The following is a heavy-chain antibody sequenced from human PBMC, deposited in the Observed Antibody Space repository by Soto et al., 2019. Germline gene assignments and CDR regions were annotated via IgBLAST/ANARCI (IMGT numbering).Heavy chain of an antibody. J-gene: IGHJ5*01. V-gene: IGHV4-34*01. CDR2: VNPGGIT. CDR1: GGLLSGYD. CDR3: GRVVNKMALQPHAS. Sequence: ASETLXLTWAVYGGLLSGYDWPWFRQPPGKGLEWIGEVNPGGITNYSPSVKSRLKISLDTSKKEVSLEMTSVTAADTAVYYCGRVVNKMALQPHASWTPRTLVTVSA.